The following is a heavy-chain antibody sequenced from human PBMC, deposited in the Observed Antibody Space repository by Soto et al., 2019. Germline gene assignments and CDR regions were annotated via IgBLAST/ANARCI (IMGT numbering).Heavy chain of an antibody. CDR2: IYYSGST. CDR3: ARLVYDFWSGYHYWYFDL. V-gene: IGHV4-59*01. J-gene: IGHJ2*01. Sequence: QVQLQESGPGLVKPSETLSLTCTVSGGSISSYYWSWIRQPPGKGLEWIGYIYYSGSTNYNPSLKSRLTISVDTSKNQFSLKLSSVTAADTAVYYCARLVYDFWSGYHYWYFDLWGRGTLVTVSS. CDR1: GGSISSYY. D-gene: IGHD3-3*01.